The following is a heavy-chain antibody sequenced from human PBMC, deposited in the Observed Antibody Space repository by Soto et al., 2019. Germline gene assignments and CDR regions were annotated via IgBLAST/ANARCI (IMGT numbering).Heavy chain of an antibody. CDR1: GGTFSSYA. J-gene: IGHJ6*02. CDR3: ARRRPLRNFYYYGMDV. Sequence: QVQLVQSGAEVKKPGSSVKVSCKASGGTFSSYAVSWVRRAPGQGLEWMGGIIPMFGTAKSAQKFQGRVTITADEFTSTVYMELSSLRSEDTAVYYCARRRPLRNFYYYGMDVWGQGTTVTVSS. CDR2: IIPMFGTA. V-gene: IGHV1-69*01. D-gene: IGHD3-16*01.